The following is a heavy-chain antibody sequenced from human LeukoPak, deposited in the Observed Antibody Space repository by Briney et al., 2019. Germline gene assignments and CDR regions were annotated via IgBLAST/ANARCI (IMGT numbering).Heavy chain of an antibody. CDR1: GGSISSSSYY. D-gene: IGHD2-2*01. V-gene: IGHV4-39*01. CDR2: IYYSGST. Sequence: SETLSLTCTFSGGSISSSSYYWGWIRQPPGKGLEWIGSIYYSGSTYYNPSLKSRVTISVDTSKNQFSLKLSSVTAADTAVYYCASPLRGWYCSSTSCSPMDVWGKGTTVTVSS. CDR3: ASPLRGWYCSSTSCSPMDV. J-gene: IGHJ6*04.